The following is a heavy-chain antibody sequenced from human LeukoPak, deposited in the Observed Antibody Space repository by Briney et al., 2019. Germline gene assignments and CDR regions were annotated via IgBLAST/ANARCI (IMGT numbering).Heavy chain of an antibody. Sequence: GGSLRLSCAASGFTFSSYSINWVRQTPGKGLEWVAVIWYDGSNKYYADSVKGRFTISRDDSKNTLYLQMNSLRAEDTAVYYCATDISLAGPGYWGQGTLVTVSS. CDR3: ATDISLAGPGY. D-gene: IGHD6-19*01. CDR1: GFTFSSYS. J-gene: IGHJ4*02. V-gene: IGHV3-33*08. CDR2: IWYDGSNK.